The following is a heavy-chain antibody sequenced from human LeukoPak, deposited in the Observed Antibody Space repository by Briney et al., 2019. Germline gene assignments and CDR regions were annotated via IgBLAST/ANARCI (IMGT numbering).Heavy chain of an antibody. CDR2: IYYSGST. J-gene: IGHJ2*01. Sequence: SETLSLTCSVSGGSISSSSNNWGWIRQPPGKGLEWIGSIYYSGSTYYNPSLKSRVTISVDTSKNQFSLKLSSVTAADTAVYYCARHVLSGYLNYWYFDLWGRGTLVTVSS. CDR3: ARHVLSGYLNYWYFDL. D-gene: IGHD3-3*01. CDR1: GGSISSSSNN. V-gene: IGHV4-39*01.